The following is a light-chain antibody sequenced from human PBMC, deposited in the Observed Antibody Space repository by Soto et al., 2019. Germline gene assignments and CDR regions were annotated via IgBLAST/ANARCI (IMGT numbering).Light chain of an antibody. J-gene: IGKJ2*01. CDR2: GAY. CDR1: QSVSSTY. V-gene: IGKV3-20*01. CDR3: QQYGSPPLYT. Sequence: EIVLTQSPGTLSLSPGERATLSCRASQSVSSTYLAWYQQKPGQAPRLIIYGAYSRATDIPDRFSGSGSGTDFTLTISRLEPEDFVVYYCQQYGSPPLYTFGQGTKLEIK.